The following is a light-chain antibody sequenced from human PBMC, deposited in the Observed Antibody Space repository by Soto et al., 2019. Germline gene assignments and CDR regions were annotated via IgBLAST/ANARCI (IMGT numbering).Light chain of an antibody. CDR2: GVS. CDR3: QQYGNSLT. V-gene: IGKV3-20*01. CDR1: QSVSSSY. Sequence: EIVLTQSPGTLSLSPGERATLSCRASQSVSSSYLAWYQQKPGQAPRLLIYGVSIRATGIPDRFSGSGSGTDSTLTISRLEPDDFAVYYCQQYGNSLTFGGGTRVEIK. J-gene: IGKJ4*01.